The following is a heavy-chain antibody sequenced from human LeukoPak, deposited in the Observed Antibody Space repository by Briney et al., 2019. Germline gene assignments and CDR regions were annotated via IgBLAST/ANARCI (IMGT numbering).Heavy chain of an antibody. Sequence: ASVKVSCKASGYTFTTYDINWVRQATGQGLEWMGWMNPNSGNSGYAQKFQGRVTMTRNTSISKAYMERSSIKSEDTDVSYCARGRAGRKGWFDPWGQGTLVTVSS. CDR3: ARGRAGRKGWFDP. V-gene: IGHV1-8*01. CDR1: GYTFTTYD. CDR2: MNPNSGNS. J-gene: IGHJ5*02.